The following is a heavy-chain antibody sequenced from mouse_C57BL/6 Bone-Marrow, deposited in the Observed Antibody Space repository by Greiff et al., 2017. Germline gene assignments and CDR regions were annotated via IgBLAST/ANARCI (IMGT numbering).Heavy chain of an antibody. Sequence: QVQLQQSGAELVKPGASVKLSCKASGYTFTSYWMHWVKQRPGRGLEWIGRIDPSSGGTKYNEKFKGKATLTVDKSSSTAYMPLRSLTSVDSAVXYFARRAYHDVWGTGTTVTVSS. CDR1: GYTFTSYW. CDR2: IDPSSGGT. V-gene: IGHV1-72*01. D-gene: IGHD6-5*01. CDR3: ARRAYHDV. J-gene: IGHJ1*03.